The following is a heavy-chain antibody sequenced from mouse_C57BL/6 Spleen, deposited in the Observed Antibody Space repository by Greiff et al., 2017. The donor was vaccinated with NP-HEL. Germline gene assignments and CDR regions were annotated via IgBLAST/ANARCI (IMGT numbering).Heavy chain of an antibody. CDR1: GYTFTSYW. D-gene: IGHD2-3*01. CDR2: IDPSDSEP. V-gene: IGHV1-52*01. J-gene: IGHJ3*01. CDR3: ARSRDGYYFAY. Sequence: VQLQQPGAELVRPGSSVKLSCKASGYTFTSYWMHWVKQRPIQGLEWIGNIDPSDSEPHYNQKFKDKATLTVDKSSSTAYMQLSSLTSEDSAVYYCARSRDGYYFAYWGQGTLVTVSA.